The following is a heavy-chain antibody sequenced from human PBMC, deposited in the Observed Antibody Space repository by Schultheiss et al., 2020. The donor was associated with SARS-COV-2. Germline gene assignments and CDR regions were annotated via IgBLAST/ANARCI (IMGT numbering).Heavy chain of an antibody. J-gene: IGHJ6*03. V-gene: IGHV3-48*03. CDR3: AKEYVDTAMVDYYYYYMDV. Sequence: GGSLRLSCAASGFTFSSYEMNWVRQAPGKGLEWVSYISGSGTTIYYADSVKGRFTISRDNAKNSLYLQMNSLRAEDTALYYCAKEYVDTAMVDYYYYYMDVWGKGTTVTVSS. CDR2: ISGSGTTI. CDR1: GFTFSSYE. D-gene: IGHD5-18*01.